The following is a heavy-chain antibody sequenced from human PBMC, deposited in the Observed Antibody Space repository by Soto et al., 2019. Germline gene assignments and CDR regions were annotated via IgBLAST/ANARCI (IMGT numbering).Heavy chain of an antibody. CDR1: GGTFSTYT. CDR3: AGDPDSHYNDSHASSYP. Sequence: QVQLVQSGAEVKKPGSSVKVSCKASGGTFSTYTITWVRQAPGQGLEWMGRIIPIIGIINYARKFQGRVPITADKFTGTAYMELTRLRSDDTAVYYCAGDPDSHYNDSHASSYPWGQGTLVTVSS. J-gene: IGHJ5*02. D-gene: IGHD3-22*01. CDR2: IIPIIGII. V-gene: IGHV1-69*08.